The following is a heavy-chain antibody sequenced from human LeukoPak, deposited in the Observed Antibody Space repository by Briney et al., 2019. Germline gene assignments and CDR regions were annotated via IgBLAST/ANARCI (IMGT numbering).Heavy chain of an antibody. V-gene: IGHV4-34*01. CDR3: ARGPPTVTYYYYYGMDV. D-gene: IGHD4-17*01. CDR2: INHSGST. Sequence: SETLSLTCAVYGGSFSGYYWSWIRQPPGKGLEWIGEINHSGSTNYNPSLKSRVTISVDTSKNQFSPKLSSVTAADTAVYYCARGPPTVTYYYYYGMDVWGQGTTVTVSS. J-gene: IGHJ6*02. CDR1: GGSFSGYY.